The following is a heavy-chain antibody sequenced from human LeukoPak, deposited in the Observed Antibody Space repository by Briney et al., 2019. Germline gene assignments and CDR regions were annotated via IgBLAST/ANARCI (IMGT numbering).Heavy chain of an antibody. D-gene: IGHD4-17*01. CDR2: ISGSGETT. Sequence: GGSLRLSCAASGFTFSIYAMSWVRQAPGKGLEWVSDISGSGETTYYADSVKGRFTISRDNSKNTLYLQMNSLRADDTAVYYCAKADYGDNYDYWGQGTLVSVSS. CDR1: GFTFSIYA. J-gene: IGHJ4*02. CDR3: AKADYGDNYDY. V-gene: IGHV3-23*01.